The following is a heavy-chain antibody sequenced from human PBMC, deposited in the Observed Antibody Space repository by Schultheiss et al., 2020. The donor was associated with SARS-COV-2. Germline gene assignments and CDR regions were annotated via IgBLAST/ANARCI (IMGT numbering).Heavy chain of an antibody. J-gene: IGHJ6*02. CDR3: ARVGGGETTRRIYYYYGMDV. D-gene: IGHD4-17*01. CDR2: IWYDGSNK. Sequence: GGSLRLSCAASGFTFSSYAMSWVRQAPGKGLEWVAVIWYDGSNKYYADSVKGRFTISRDNAKNSLYLQMNSLRAEDTAVYYCARVGGGETTRRIYYYYGMDVWGQGTTVTVSS. CDR1: GFTFSSYA. V-gene: IGHV3-33*08.